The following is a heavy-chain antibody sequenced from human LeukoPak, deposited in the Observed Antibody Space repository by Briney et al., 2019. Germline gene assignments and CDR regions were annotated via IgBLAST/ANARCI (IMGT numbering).Heavy chain of an antibody. CDR1: GLTFSTSG. CDR2: IGPTGSDR. J-gene: IGHJ4*02. D-gene: IGHD1-14*01. CDR3: ATETNGRHYDY. V-gene: IGHV3-21*06. Sequence: GGSLRLSCTASGLTFSTSGFNWVRQAPGKGLEWVASIGPTGSDRYHADSIKGRFAISRDNANNFLYLQMNSLRAEDTAVYYCATETNGRHYDYWGQGTLLTVSS.